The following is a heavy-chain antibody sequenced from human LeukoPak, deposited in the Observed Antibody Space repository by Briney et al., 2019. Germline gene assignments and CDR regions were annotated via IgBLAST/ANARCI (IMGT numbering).Heavy chain of an antibody. D-gene: IGHD3-22*01. CDR3: ARDRAPTYYYDSSDAFDI. CDR1: GFTFNTYA. CDR2: ISSSSSYI. Sequence: GGSLRLSCAASGFTFNTYAMSWVRQAPGKGLEWVSSISSSSSYIYYADSVKGRFTISRDNAKNSLYLQMNSLRAEDTAVYYCARDRAPTYYYDSSDAFDIWGQGTMVTVSS. V-gene: IGHV3-21*01. J-gene: IGHJ3*02.